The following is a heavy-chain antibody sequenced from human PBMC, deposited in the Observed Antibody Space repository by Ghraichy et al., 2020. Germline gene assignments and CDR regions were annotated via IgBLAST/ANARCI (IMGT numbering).Heavy chain of an antibody. V-gene: IGHV1-24*01. Sequence: ASVKVSCKVSGYTLTELSMHWVRQAPGKGLEWMGGFDPEDGETIYAQKFQGRVTMTEDTSTDTAYMELSSLRSEDTAVYYCATGGSKGNWFDPWGQGTLVTVSS. J-gene: IGHJ5*02. CDR3: ATGGSKGNWFDP. CDR2: FDPEDGET. CDR1: GYTLTELS.